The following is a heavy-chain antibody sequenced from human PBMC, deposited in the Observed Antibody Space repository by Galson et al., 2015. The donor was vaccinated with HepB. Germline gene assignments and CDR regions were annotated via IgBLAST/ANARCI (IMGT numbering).Heavy chain of an antibody. Sequence: SVKVSCKASGGTLTSLAMRWVRQAPGQGLEWMGGFIPVFGAAIYAQKFQGRVTITEDESTNTAYMELSSLRSEDTAVYYCARSDAVPTASGYYLGGVDVWGQGTLVTVSS. D-gene: IGHD5-12*01. CDR1: GGTLTSLA. V-gene: IGHV1-69*13. CDR2: FIPVFGAA. J-gene: IGHJ6*02. CDR3: ARSDAVPTASGYYLGGVDV.